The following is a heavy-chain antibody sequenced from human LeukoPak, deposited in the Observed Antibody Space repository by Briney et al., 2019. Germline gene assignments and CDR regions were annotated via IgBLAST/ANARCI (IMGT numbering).Heavy chain of an antibody. CDR3: AKGSYYDSSGSFYFDY. D-gene: IGHD3-22*01. J-gene: IGHJ4*02. Sequence: SGGSLRLSCAASGFTFSSYAMSWVRQAPGKGLEWVSGISGSGDSTYYADSVKGRFTISRDNSKNTPYVQVNSLGTEDTAAYYCAKGSYYDSSGSFYFDYWGQGTLVTVSS. CDR1: GFTFSSYA. V-gene: IGHV3-23*01. CDR2: ISGSGDST.